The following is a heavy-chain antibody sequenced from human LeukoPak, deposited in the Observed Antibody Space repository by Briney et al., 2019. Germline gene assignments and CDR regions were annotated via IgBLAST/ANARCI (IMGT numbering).Heavy chain of an antibody. CDR2: INRSGTT. V-gene: IGHV4-34*01. Sequence: SETLSLTCAVYGGSFSGYYWSWIRQPPGKGLEWIGEINRSGTTNYNPSLKSRVTISVDTSKNQFSLKLSSVTAADTAVYYCARRASHSRVTMVRGVIVAANNHHFDYWGQGTLVTVSS. CDR1: GGSFSGYY. CDR3: ARRASHSRVTMVRGVIVAANNHHFDY. D-gene: IGHD3-10*01. J-gene: IGHJ4*02.